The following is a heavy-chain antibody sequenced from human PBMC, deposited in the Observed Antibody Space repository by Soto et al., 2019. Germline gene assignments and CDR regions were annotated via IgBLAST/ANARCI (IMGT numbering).Heavy chain of an antibody. CDR2: INPSGGST. CDR3: ARVRQIAPPLLPNY. J-gene: IGHJ4*02. CDR1: GYTFTSYY. Sequence: GASVKVSYKASGYTFTSYYLHWVRPAPGQGLEWMGIINPSGGSTSYAQKFQGRVNMTRDTSTSTVYMELSSLRPEDTAVHYCARVRQIAPPLLPNYWGQGTLVTVSS. D-gene: IGHD6-6*01. V-gene: IGHV1-46*01.